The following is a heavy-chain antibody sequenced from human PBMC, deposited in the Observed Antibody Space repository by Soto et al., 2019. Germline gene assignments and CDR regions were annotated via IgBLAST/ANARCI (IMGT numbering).Heavy chain of an antibody. CDR3: ARDDSGYSGYDSFYYYGMDV. V-gene: IGHV1-18*01. CDR1: GYTFTSYG. J-gene: IGHJ6*02. Sequence: ASVKVSCKASGYTFTSYGISWVRQAPGQGLEWMGWISAYNGNTNYAQKLQGRVTMTTDTSTSTAYMELRSLRSDDTAVYYCARDDSGYSGYDSFYYYGMDVWGQGTTVTVSS. CDR2: ISAYNGNT. D-gene: IGHD5-12*01.